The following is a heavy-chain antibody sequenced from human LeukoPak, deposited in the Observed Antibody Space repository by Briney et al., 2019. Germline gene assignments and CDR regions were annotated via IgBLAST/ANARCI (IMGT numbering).Heavy chain of an antibody. CDR1: GYTFTSYD. D-gene: IGHD5-12*01. V-gene: IGHV1-69*06. Sequence: ASVTVSCKASGYTFTSYDISWVRQAPGQGLEWMGGIIPIFGTANYAQKFQGRVTITADKSTSTAYMELSSLRSEDTAVYYCARDPRGYSGYRYFDYWGQGTLVTVSS. CDR3: ARDPRGYSGYRYFDY. J-gene: IGHJ4*02. CDR2: IIPIFGTA.